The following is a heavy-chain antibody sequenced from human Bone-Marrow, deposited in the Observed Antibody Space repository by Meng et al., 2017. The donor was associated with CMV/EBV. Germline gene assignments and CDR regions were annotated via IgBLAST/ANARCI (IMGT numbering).Heavy chain of an antibody. J-gene: IGHJ6*02. V-gene: IGHV1-69*05. D-gene: IGHD2-2*02. CDR1: GGTFNSFA. CDR3: ARDRTGDCSSTSCYNYYYYYGMDV. Sequence: SVKVSCKASGGTFNSFAFSWVRQAPGQGLEWMGGIIPIFDTTNYAQKFQGRVTITTDESTSIVYMELNNLRSEDTAVYYCARDRTGDCSSTSCYNYYYYYGMDVWGQGTMVTVSS. CDR2: IIPIFDTT.